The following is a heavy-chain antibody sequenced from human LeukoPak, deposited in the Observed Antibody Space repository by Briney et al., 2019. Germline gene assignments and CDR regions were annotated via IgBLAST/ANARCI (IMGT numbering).Heavy chain of an antibody. CDR3: ARGRGGGYRPYYYYYYMDV. Sequence: SETLSLTCAVYGGSFSGYCWSWIRQPPGEGLKWIGEINHSGSTNYNPSLKSRVTISVDTSKNQFSLKLSSVTAADTAVYYCARGRGGGYRPYYYYYYMDVWGKGTTVTVSS. D-gene: IGHD5-24*01. CDR2: INHSGST. V-gene: IGHV4-34*01. J-gene: IGHJ6*03. CDR1: GGSFSGYC.